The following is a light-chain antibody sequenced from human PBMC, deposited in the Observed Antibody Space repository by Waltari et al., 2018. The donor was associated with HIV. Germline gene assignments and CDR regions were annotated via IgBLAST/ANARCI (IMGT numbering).Light chain of an antibody. CDR1: EDVSTS. CDR2: GAS. J-gene: IGKJ2*01. CDR3: QQYSIFPLT. V-gene: IGKV1D-8*01. Sequence: TQSPSLSASIGDRVTIYCQATEDVSTSVAWYQQKPGTAPKLLIYGASVLQGGVPSRFSGSGSGTDFALTIGCLQSDDLATYFCQQYSIFPLTFGPGT.